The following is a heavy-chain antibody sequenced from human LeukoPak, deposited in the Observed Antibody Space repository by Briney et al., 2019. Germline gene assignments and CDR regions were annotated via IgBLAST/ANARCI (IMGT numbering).Heavy chain of an antibody. D-gene: IGHD6-19*01. J-gene: IGHJ4*02. Sequence: GGSLRLSCAASGFTFSSYSMNWVRQAPGKGLEWVSSISSGSSYKYYADSVKGRFTISRDNAKNSLYLQMDSLRAEDTAVYYCARDARIAVAGTSPESSGYWGQGTLVTVSS. V-gene: IGHV3-21*01. CDR2: ISSGSSYK. CDR3: ARDARIAVAGTSPESSGY. CDR1: GFTFSSYS.